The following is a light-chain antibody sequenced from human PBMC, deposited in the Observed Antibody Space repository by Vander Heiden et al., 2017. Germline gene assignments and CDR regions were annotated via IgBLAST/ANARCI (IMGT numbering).Light chain of an antibody. J-gene: IGKJ1*01. CDR1: QSVSSSY. CDR3: QQYGSSRT. V-gene: IGKV3-20*01. CDR2: GAS. Sequence: ESVLTQSPGTLSLSAGQRATLSCRAGQSVSSSYLAWYQQKPGQAPRLLIYGASSRATGIPDRFSGSGSETDFTLTISSLEPEDFAVYYCQQYGSSRTFGQGTKVEIK.